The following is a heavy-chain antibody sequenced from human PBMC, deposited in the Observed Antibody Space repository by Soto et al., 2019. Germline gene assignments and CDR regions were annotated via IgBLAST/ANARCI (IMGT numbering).Heavy chain of an antibody. CDR3: ASRDPGTSVDY. CDR1: GGSFTSNNW. D-gene: IGHD1-7*01. V-gene: IGHV4-4*02. CDR2: IYRTGST. Sequence: ASETLSLTCAVSGGSFTSNNWWTWVRQPPGQGLEWIGEIYRTGSTNYNPSLKSRVTISLDKSENQFSLKVTSLTAADTAVYYCASRDPGTSVDYWGQGTLVTVSS. J-gene: IGHJ4*02.